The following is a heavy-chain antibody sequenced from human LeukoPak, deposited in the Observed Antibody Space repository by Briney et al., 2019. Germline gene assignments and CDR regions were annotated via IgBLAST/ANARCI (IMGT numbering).Heavy chain of an antibody. Sequence: SETLSLTCTVSGGSISSYYWSWIRQPPGKGLEWIGYIYYSGSTNYNPSLKCRVTISVDTSKNQFSLKLSSVTAADTAVYYCARSYDYYYYYYMDVWGKGTTVTVSS. D-gene: IGHD1-26*01. J-gene: IGHJ6*03. V-gene: IGHV4-59*01. CDR1: GGSISSYY. CDR2: IYYSGST. CDR3: ARSYDYYYYYYMDV.